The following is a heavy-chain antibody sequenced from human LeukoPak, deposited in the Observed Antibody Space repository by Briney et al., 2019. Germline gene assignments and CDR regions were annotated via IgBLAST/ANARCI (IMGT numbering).Heavy chain of an antibody. CDR2: IYYSGST. V-gene: IGHV4-31*03. D-gene: IGHD3-22*01. CDR3: ASTHPGRDAYDSSGHEDS. CDR1: GGSISSGGYY. J-gene: IGHJ4*02. Sequence: SQTLSLTCTVSGGSISSGGYYWSWIRQHPGKGLEWIVYIYYSGSTYYNPSLKSRVTISVDTSKNQFSLKLSSVTAADTAVYYCASTHPGRDAYDSSGHEDSWGQGTLVTVSS.